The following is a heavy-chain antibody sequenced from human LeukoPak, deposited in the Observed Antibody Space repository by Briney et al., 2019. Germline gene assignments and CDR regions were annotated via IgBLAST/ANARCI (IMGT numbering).Heavy chain of an antibody. CDR1: GFTFSSYA. J-gene: IGHJ4*02. D-gene: IGHD1-26*01. CDR3: AKDQRWESPHYLDS. CDR2: ISGSGGST. V-gene: IGHV3-23*01. Sequence: GGSLRLSCAASGFTFSSYAMSWVRQAPGKGLEWVSAISGSGGSTYYADSVKGRFTISRDNSKNTLYLQMNSLRAEDTAVYYSAKDQRWESPHYLDSWGQGTLVTVSS.